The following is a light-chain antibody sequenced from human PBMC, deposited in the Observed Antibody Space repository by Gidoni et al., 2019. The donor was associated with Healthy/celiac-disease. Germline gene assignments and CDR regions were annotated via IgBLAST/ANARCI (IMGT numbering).Light chain of an antibody. CDR1: QSISSW. V-gene: IGKV1-5*03. CDR2: KAS. CDR3: QQYNSYSPWT. J-gene: IGKJ1*01. Sequence: DIPQTPSPSPLSASVGDRVTITCRASQSISSWLAWYQQKPGKAPKLLIYKASSLESGVPSRFSGSGSGTEFTLTISSLQPDDFATYYCQQYNSYSPWTFGQGTKVEIK.